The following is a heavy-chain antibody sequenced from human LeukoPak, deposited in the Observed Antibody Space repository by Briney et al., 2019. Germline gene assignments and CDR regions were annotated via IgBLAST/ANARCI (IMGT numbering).Heavy chain of an antibody. Sequence: SETLSLTCTVSGGSIGSYYWSWIRRPPGKGLEWIVYIHYSGSTNDNPSLKSRVTISVDTSKNQFSLKLSSVTAADTAVYYCARHVPPSGDHFDCWGQGTLVTVSS. V-gene: IGHV4-59*01. CDR3: ARHVPPSGDHFDC. CDR1: GGSIGSYY. J-gene: IGHJ4*02. CDR2: IHYSGST. D-gene: IGHD3-10*01.